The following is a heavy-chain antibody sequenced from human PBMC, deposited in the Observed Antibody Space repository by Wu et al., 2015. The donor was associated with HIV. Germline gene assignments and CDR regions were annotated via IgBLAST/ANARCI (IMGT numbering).Heavy chain of an antibody. V-gene: IGHV1-46*01. J-gene: IGHJ4*02. CDR1: GYTFTSYY. Sequence: QVQLVQSGAEVKKPGASVKVSCKASGYTFTSYYMHWVRQAPGQGLEWMGIINPSGGSTSYAQKFQGRVAITTDESASTVYLELNSLRSDDTAVYFCATAPGDYGYDFDHWGQGTLVTVSS. CDR3: ATAPGDYGYDFDH. D-gene: IGHD4-17*01. CDR2: INPSGGST.